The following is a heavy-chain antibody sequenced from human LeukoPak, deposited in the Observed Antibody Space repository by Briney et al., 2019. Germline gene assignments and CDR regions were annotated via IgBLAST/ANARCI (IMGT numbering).Heavy chain of an antibody. Sequence: GGSLRLSCAASGFTFSSYAMSWVRQAPGKGLEWVSAISGSGGSTYYADSVKGRFTISRDNSKNTLYLQMNSLRAEDTAVYYCAKKLGALYAGEGAFDIWGQGTMVTVSS. CDR2: ISGSGGST. V-gene: IGHV3-23*01. J-gene: IGHJ3*02. CDR3: AKKLGALYAGEGAFDI. CDR1: GFTFSSYA. D-gene: IGHD3-16*01.